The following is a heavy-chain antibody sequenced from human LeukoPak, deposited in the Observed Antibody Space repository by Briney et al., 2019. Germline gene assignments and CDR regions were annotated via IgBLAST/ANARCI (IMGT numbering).Heavy chain of an antibody. Sequence: GGSLRLSCAASGFTFSSYEMNWVRQAPGKGLEWVSYISSSGSTIYYADSVKGRFTISRDNAKNSLYLQMNSLRAEDTAVYYCARDDGYSGSWYYFDYWGQGTLVTVSS. CDR2: ISSSGSTI. CDR1: GFTFSSYE. J-gene: IGHJ4*02. CDR3: ARDDGYSGSWYYFDY. D-gene: IGHD6-13*01. V-gene: IGHV3-48*03.